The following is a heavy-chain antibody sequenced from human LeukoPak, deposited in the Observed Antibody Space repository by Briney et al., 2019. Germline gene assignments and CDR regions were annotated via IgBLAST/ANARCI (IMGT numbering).Heavy chain of an antibody. V-gene: IGHV4-59*01. CDR3: ARECYDFLSGYPAGFDP. Sequence: PSETLSLTCTVSGGSISSYYWSWIRQPPGKGLEWIGYIYYSGSTNYNPSLKSRVTISVDTSKNQFSLKLSSVTAADTAVYYCARECYDFLSGYPAGFDPWGQGTLVTVSS. CDR1: GGSISSYY. D-gene: IGHD3-3*01. CDR2: IYYSGST. J-gene: IGHJ5*02.